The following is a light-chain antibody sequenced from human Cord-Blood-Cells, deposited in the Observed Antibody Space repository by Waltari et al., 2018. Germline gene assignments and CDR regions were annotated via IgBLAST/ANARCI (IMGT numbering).Light chain of an antibody. J-gene: IGKJ2*01. Sequence: EIVLTQSPATLSLSPGERATLSCRASQSFSSYLAWYQQKPGQAPRLLIYDASSRATGIPARFSGSGSGTDFTLTISSLEPEDFAVYYCQQRSNWPPGYTFGQGTKLEIK. CDR1: QSFSSY. CDR2: DAS. CDR3: QQRSNWPPGYT. V-gene: IGKV3-11*01.